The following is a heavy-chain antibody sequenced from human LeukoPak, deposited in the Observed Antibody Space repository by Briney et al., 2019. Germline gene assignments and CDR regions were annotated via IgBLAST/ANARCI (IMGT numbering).Heavy chain of an antibody. CDR1: GFNFGGFA. V-gene: IGHV3-23*01. CDR2: ILASGTT. D-gene: IGHD2-2*01. Sequence: GGSLRLSCAASGFNFGGFAMAWVRQTPGRGLERVSGILASGTTYYADSVKGRFTISRDNSNNILFLQMNSLRAEDTAVYYCERDSCSSTSCYPDYWGQGTLVTVSS. CDR3: ERDSCSSTSCYPDY. J-gene: IGHJ4*02.